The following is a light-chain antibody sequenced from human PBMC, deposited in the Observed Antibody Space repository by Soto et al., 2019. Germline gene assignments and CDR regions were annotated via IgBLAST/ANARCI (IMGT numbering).Light chain of an antibody. CDR1: QSVSSSY. CDR2: GAS. CDR3: QQYGSSPFT. Sequence: EIVMTQSPATLSVSPGARVTLSCRASQSVSSSYLAWYQQKPGQAPRLLIYGASSRATGIPDRFSGSGSGTDFTLTISRLEPEDFAVYYCQQYGSSPFTFGPGTKVDIK. J-gene: IGKJ3*01. V-gene: IGKV3-20*01.